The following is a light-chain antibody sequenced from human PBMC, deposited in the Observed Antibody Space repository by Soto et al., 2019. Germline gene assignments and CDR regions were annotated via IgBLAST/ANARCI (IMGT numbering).Light chain of an antibody. V-gene: IGKV1-9*01. CDR3: QQFNSSPFT. Sequence: DIQLTQSPSFLSASVGDRLTITCRASQDIRSSLAWYPQKPGKAPNLLIYTVSTLQSWVPSRFSGSRSGTEFTLTISSLQPEDFATYYCQQFNSSPFTVGGGTKVEI. CDR2: TVS. J-gene: IGKJ4*01. CDR1: QDIRSS.